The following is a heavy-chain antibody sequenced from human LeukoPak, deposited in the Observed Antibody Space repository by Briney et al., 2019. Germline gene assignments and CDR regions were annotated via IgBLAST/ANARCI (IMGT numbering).Heavy chain of an antibody. V-gene: IGHV3-21*01. CDR1: GFTFSSYS. J-gene: IGHJ4*02. Sequence: GGSLRLSCAASGFTFSSYSMNWVRQAPGKGLEWVSSISSSSSYIYYADSVKGRFTISRDNAKNSLYLQMNSLRAEDTAVYYCARDIGAAAGNFDYWGQGTLVTVSS. CDR2: ISSSSSYI. D-gene: IGHD6-13*01. CDR3: ARDIGAAAGNFDY.